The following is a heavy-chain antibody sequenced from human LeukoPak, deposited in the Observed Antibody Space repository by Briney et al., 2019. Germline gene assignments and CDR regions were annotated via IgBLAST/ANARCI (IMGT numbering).Heavy chain of an antibody. V-gene: IGHV4-59*01. Sequence: SETLSLTCTVSGDSMSSYYWSWIRQPPGKGLECIGYIYYSGSTNYNPSLKSRVTKSVDTSKNQFSLKLNSVTAADTAVYYCARANYNDYDFWSGYSLYWFDPWGQGTLVTVSS. CDR3: ARANYNDYDFWSGYSLYWFDP. J-gene: IGHJ5*02. CDR1: GDSMSSYY. D-gene: IGHD3-3*01. CDR2: IYYSGST.